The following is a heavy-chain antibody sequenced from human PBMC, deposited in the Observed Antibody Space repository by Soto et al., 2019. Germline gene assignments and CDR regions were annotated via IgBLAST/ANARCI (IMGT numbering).Heavy chain of an antibody. D-gene: IGHD2-15*01. V-gene: IGHV1-69*08. CDR2: IIPILGIG. J-gene: IGHJ5*02. Sequence: QVQLVQSGAEVKKPGSSVKVSCKASGGTFSSYTISWVRQAPGQGLEWMGRIIPILGIGNYAQKFQGRVTITADKSTSTAYMELSSLRSEDTAVYYCARDRGYCSGGSCPGWFDPWGQGTLVTVSS. CDR3: ARDRGYCSGGSCPGWFDP. CDR1: GGTFSSYT.